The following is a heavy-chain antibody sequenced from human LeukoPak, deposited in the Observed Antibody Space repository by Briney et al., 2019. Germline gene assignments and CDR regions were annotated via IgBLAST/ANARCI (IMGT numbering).Heavy chain of an antibody. Sequence: ASVKVSCKVSGYTFTSYGISWVRQAPGQGLEWMGWISAYNGNTNYAQKLQGRVTMTTDTPTSTAYMELRSLRSDDTAVYYCAREGGYYDFWSGHDDYYYYYYMDVWGKGTTVTVSS. CDR3: AREGGYYDFWSGHDDYYYYYYMDV. J-gene: IGHJ6*03. CDR1: GYTFTSYG. V-gene: IGHV1-18*01. CDR2: ISAYNGNT. D-gene: IGHD3-3*01.